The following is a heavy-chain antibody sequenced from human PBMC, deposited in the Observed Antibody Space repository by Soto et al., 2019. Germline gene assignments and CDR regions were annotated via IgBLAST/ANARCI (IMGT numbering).Heavy chain of an antibody. D-gene: IGHD2-15*01. CDR3: ASLPVGYCSGGSCSEVGAFDI. V-gene: IGHV1-18*01. CDR2: ISAYNGNT. J-gene: IGHJ3*02. CDR1: GYTFTSYG. Sequence: ASVKVSCKASGYTFTSYGISWVRQAPGQGLEWMGWISAYNGNTNYAQKLQGRVTMTTDTSTSTAYMELRSLRSDDTAVYYCASLPVGYCSGGSCSEVGAFDIWGQGTMVTVSS.